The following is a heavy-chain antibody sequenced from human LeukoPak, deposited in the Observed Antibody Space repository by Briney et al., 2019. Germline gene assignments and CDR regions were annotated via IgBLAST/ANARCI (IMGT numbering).Heavy chain of an antibody. CDR2: ISTSGSTM. D-gene: IGHD6-13*01. V-gene: IGHV3-11*01. CDR3: ARGWGSAALIFDC. J-gene: IGHJ4*02. Sequence: GGSLRLSCAASGFTFSDYYMSWIRQAPGKGLERVSYISTSGSTMYYADSVKGRFTISRDNAENSLYLQMNSLRAEDTAVYYCARGWGSAALIFDCWGQGTLVTVSS. CDR1: GFTFSDYY.